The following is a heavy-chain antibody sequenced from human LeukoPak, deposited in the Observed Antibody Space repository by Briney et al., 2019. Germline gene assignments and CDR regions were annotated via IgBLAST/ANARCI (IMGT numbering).Heavy chain of an antibody. CDR2: IYGSGST. CDR1: GDSLSSHY. D-gene: IGHD6-19*01. Sequence: SETLSLTGTVSGDSLSSHYWSWIRQPPGKGLEWIGYIYGSGSTHYDPSLRSRVTISEDTSKNQFSLKLTSVTAADTAVYYCARNVGWYSHDSWGQGTLVTVSS. J-gene: IGHJ4*02. V-gene: IGHV4-59*08. CDR3: ARNVGWYSHDS.